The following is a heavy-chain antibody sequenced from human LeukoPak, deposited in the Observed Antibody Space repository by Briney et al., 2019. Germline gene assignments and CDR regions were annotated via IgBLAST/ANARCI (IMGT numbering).Heavy chain of an antibody. Sequence: SETLSLTCTVSGGSISSYYWSWIRQPPGKGLEWIGYIYYSGSTNYTPSLKSRVTISVDTSKNQFSLKLSSVTAADTAVYYCARSEVAPWGNFDYWGQGTLVTVSS. V-gene: IGHV4-59*01. CDR2: IYYSGST. D-gene: IGHD5-24*01. CDR1: GGSISSYY. J-gene: IGHJ4*02. CDR3: ARSEVAPWGNFDY.